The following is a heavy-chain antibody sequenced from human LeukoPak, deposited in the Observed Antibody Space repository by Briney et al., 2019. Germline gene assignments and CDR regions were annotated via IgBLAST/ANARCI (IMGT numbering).Heavy chain of an antibody. D-gene: IGHD3-10*01. CDR1: GGSISNYY. CDR2: IYYSGST. V-gene: IGHV4-59*12. Sequence: SETLSLTCTVSGGSISNYYWGWIRQPPGMGLGWIGSIYYSGSTNYNPSLKSRVTMSVDTSKNQFSLKLSSVTAADTAVYYCARAMYYYGSGSYAFDIWGQGTMVTVSS. J-gene: IGHJ3*02. CDR3: ARAMYYYGSGSYAFDI.